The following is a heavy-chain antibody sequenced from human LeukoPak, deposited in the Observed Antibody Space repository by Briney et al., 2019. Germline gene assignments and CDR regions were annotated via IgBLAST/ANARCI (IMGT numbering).Heavy chain of an antibody. CDR1: GGSISSGGYY. V-gene: IGHV4-30-2*01. Sequence: PSETLSLTCTVSGGSISSGGYYWSWIRQPPGKGLEWIGYIYHSGSTYYNPSLKSRVTISVGRSKNQFSLKLSSVTAADTAVYYCARVGGCSGGSCYGKDWGQGTLVTVSS. CDR2: IYHSGST. J-gene: IGHJ4*02. CDR3: ARVGGCSGGSCYGKD. D-gene: IGHD2-15*01.